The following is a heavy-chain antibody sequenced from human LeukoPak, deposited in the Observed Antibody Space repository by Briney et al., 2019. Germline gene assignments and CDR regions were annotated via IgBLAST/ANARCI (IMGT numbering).Heavy chain of an antibody. Sequence: PGGSLRLSCAASGFTFNTYWMSWVRQAPGKWLEWVANIKKDGSEKYYVDSVKGRFITSRDNAKNSLFLQMNSLRAEDTAMYYCGRGSAAPDWWGQGILVTVSS. D-gene: IGHD6-13*01. CDR1: GFTFNTYW. CDR2: IKKDGSEK. J-gene: IGHJ4*02. CDR3: GRGSAAPDW. V-gene: IGHV3-7*01.